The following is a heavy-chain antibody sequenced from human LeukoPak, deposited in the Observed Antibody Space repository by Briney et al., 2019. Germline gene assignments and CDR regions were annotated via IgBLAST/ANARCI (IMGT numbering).Heavy chain of an antibody. V-gene: IGHV3-23*01. Sequence: GGSLRLSCAASGFTFTTYAMSRVRQAPGKGLEWVSLISGSGGGTYYADSVKGRFTISRDNSKNMVYLQVNSLRADDTAVYYCAKDRGGSYLTGSYFDYWGQGTLVTVSS. CDR2: ISGSGGGT. J-gene: IGHJ4*02. CDR3: AKDRGGSYLTGSYFDY. D-gene: IGHD1-26*01. CDR1: GFTFTTYA.